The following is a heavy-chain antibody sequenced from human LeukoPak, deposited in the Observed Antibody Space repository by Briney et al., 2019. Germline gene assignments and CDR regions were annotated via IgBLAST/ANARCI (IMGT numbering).Heavy chain of an antibody. J-gene: IGHJ3*02. Sequence: AASVKVSCKASGYTFTSYGISWVRQAPGQGLEWMGWISAYNGNTNYAQKLQGRVTMTTDTSTSTAYMELRSLRSDDTAVYYCARDRAHTYCSSTSCHRHAFDIWGQGTMVTVSS. CDR3: ARDRAHTYCSSTSCHRHAFDI. CDR1: GYTFTSYG. D-gene: IGHD2-2*01. V-gene: IGHV1-18*01. CDR2: ISAYNGNT.